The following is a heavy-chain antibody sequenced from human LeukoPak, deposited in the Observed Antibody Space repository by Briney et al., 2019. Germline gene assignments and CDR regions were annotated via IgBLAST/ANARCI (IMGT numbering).Heavy chain of an antibody. CDR1: GYTFTGYY. D-gene: IGHD6-6*01. Sequence: GASVKVSCKASGYTFTGYYMHWVRHAPGQGLEWMGIINPSGGSTSYAQKFQGRVTMTRDMSTSTVYMELSSLRSEDTAVYYCASPRLYYMDVWGKGTTVTVSS. V-gene: IGHV1-46*01. CDR3: ASPRLYYMDV. CDR2: INPSGGST. J-gene: IGHJ6*03.